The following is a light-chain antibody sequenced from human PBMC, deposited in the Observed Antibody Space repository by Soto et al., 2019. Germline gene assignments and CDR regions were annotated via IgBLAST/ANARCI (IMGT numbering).Light chain of an antibody. J-gene: IGLJ1*01. V-gene: IGLV1-44*01. CDR1: SSNIGSNT. CDR2: SNN. Sequence: QSVLTQPLSASGTPGRRVVISCSGSSSNIGSNTVNWYQQLPGTAPKLLIYSNNHRPSGVPDRFSGSKSGTSASLAISGLQSDDEADYYCAAWDDSLNGYVFATGTKLTVL. CDR3: AAWDDSLNGYV.